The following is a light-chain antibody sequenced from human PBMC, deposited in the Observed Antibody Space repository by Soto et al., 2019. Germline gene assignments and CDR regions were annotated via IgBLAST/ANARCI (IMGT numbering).Light chain of an antibody. CDR2: WAS. Sequence: DIVMTQSPDSLAVALGERATINCKSSQNILYSVNNKNYVGWYQQKAGQPPKLLIYWASIRESGVPDRFSGSGSGTDFTLTIRSLQAEDVAVYYCQQFYDTPRTFGQGTKVEIK. V-gene: IGKV4-1*01. CDR3: QQFYDTPRT. J-gene: IGKJ1*01. CDR1: QNILYSVNNKNY.